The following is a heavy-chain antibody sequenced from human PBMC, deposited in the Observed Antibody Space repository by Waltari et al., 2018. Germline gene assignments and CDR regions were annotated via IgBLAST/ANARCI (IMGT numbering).Heavy chain of an antibody. D-gene: IGHD2-15*01. CDR3: ARERAGYCGGGSCSSPPGF. CDR2: IYHSGST. J-gene: IGHJ4*02. V-gene: IGHV4-34*01. Sequence: QVQLPQWGAGLLKPSETLSLTCAVYGGSFSGYYWSWIRQAPGTGLEWIWEIYHSGSTKYNPSLERRLTISVDASNNQFSLKWTSVTAADTAVYYCARERAGYCGGGSCSSPPGFWGQGTLVTVSS. CDR1: GGSFSGYY.